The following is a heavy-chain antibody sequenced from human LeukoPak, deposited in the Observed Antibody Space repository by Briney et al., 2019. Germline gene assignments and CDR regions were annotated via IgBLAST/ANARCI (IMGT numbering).Heavy chain of an antibody. V-gene: IGHV1-3*01. CDR3: ARVRGLLWFGELFQ. Sequence: ASVKVSCKASGYTFTSYAMHWGRQAPGQRLEWMGWINAGNGNTKYSQKFQGRVTITRDTSASTAYMELSSLRSEDTAVYYCARVRGLLWFGELFQWGQGTLVTVSS. CDR1: GYTFTSYA. CDR2: INAGNGNT. D-gene: IGHD3-10*01. J-gene: IGHJ4*02.